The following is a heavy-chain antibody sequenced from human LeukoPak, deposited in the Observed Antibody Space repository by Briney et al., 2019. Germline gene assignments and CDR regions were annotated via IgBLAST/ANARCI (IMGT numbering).Heavy chain of an antibody. CDR3: ARNGGSRFFYYYMDI. CDR2: VYYGGST. J-gene: IGHJ6*03. Sequence: PSETLSLTCSISGGSVSDFYWSWIRQSPGKGLEWIGYVYYGGSTTYSPSLKSRVSISRDTSRNRLSLKLTSVTAADTAVYYCARNGGSRFFYYYMDIWGEGTTVSVSS. V-gene: IGHV4-59*02. CDR1: GGSVSDFY. D-gene: IGHD3-16*01.